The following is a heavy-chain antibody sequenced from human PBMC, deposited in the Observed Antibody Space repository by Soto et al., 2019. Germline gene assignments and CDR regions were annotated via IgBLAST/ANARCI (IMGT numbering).Heavy chain of an antibody. V-gene: IGHV3-49*05. D-gene: IGHD3-10*01. CDR2: IRSKGYGGTI. Sequence: EVQLVESGGGLVKAGQSLRLSCTASGFSFRDYTMSWFRQAPGKGLEWVGFIRSKGYGGTIEYAASRKGRFTISRDDSESSAYLQLNSLKTEDTALYYCSRGGIVLGGNTGGMDVWGKGTTGTGSS. CDR1: GFSFRDYT. CDR3: SRGGIVLGGNTGGMDV. J-gene: IGHJ6*04.